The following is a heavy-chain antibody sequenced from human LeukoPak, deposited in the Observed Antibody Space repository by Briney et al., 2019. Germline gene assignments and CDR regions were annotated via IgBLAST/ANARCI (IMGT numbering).Heavy chain of an antibody. J-gene: IGHJ4*02. CDR3: ARGRNLDIAVAGTELMDY. Sequence: ASVKVSCKASGYTFTSYAMHWVRQAPGQRLEWMGWSNAGNGNTKYSQEFQGRVTITRDTSASTAYMELSSLRSEDMAVYYCARGRNLDIAVAGTELMDYWGQGTLVTVSS. D-gene: IGHD6-19*01. CDR1: GYTFTSYA. CDR2: SNAGNGNT. V-gene: IGHV1-3*02.